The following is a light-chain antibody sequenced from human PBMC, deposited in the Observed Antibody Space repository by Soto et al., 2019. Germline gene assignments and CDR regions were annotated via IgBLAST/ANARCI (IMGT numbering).Light chain of an antibody. CDR3: QHRSNWPPWT. CDR2: DGS. V-gene: IGKV3-11*01. CDR1: QSVSSY. J-gene: IGKJ1*01. Sequence: EVVLSHSPATLSLSPGERATLSCSASQSVSSYLAWYQQRPGQAPRLLIYDGSNRATGIPGRFRGSGSGTDFTLTISSLEPEDFAVYYCQHRSNWPPWTFGQGTKVDIK.